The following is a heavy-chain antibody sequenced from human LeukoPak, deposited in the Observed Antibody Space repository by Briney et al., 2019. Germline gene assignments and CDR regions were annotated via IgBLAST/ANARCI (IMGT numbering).Heavy chain of an antibody. V-gene: IGHV1-46*01. D-gene: IGHD6-6*01. J-gene: IGHJ4*02. CDR3: ASIAARRSSY. CDR1: GYTFTNYY. Sequence: GASVKVSCKASGYTFTNYYIHWVRQAPGHGLEWLGISNPSGDSTNYAQKFQGRVTMTRDTSTSTVYMGLSSQRSEDTAVYYCASIAARRSSYWGQGTLVTVSS. CDR2: SNPSGDST.